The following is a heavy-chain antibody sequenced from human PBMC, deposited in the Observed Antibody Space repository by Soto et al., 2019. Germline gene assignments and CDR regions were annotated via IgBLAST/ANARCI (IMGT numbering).Heavy chain of an antibody. CDR2: IIPIFGTA. D-gene: IGHD3-10*01. V-gene: IGHV1-69*13. Sequence: SVKVSCKASGGTFSSYAISWVRQAPGQGLEWMGGIIPIFGTANYAQKFQGRVTITADESTSTAYMELSSLRSEDMAVYYCARHGELWFGELLLDAFDIWGQGTMVTVSS. J-gene: IGHJ3*02. CDR1: GGTFSSYA. CDR3: ARHGELWFGELLLDAFDI.